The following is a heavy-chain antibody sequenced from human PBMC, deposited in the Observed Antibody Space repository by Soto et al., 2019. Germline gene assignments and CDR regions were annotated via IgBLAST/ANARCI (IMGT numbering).Heavy chain of an antibody. Sequence: QVQLVQSGAEVKKPGASVKVSCKASGYTFTIYGISWVRQAPGQGLEWMGWISAYNGNTNYAQKLQGRVTMTTDTSTSTAYMELRSLRSDDTAVYYCARDPGITIFGVVIVFDYWGQGTLVTVSS. D-gene: IGHD3-3*01. V-gene: IGHV1-18*01. CDR2: ISAYNGNT. J-gene: IGHJ4*02. CDR1: GYTFTIYG. CDR3: ARDPGITIFGVVIVFDY.